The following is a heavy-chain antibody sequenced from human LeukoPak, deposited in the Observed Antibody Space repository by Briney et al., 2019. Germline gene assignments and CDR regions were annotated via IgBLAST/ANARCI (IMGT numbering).Heavy chain of an antibody. D-gene: IGHD4-23*01. J-gene: IGHJ4*02. CDR3: AKDDSYGGNSIFDY. Sequence: GGSLRLSCAASGFTFSTYAMSWVRQAPGKGLEWVSAISGSGGSTYYADSVNGRFTISRDNSKNTLYLQMNSLRVEDTAFYYCAKDDSYGGNSIFDYWGQGTLVTVSS. CDR2: ISGSGGST. V-gene: IGHV3-23*01. CDR1: GFTFSTYA.